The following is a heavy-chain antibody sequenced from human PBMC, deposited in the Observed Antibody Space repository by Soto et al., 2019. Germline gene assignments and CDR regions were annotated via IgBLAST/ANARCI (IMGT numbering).Heavy chain of an antibody. J-gene: IGHJ6*02. CDR1: GFTFSSYG. D-gene: IGHD6-13*01. CDR3: AKSSSRPYYYYGMDV. CDR2: ISYDGSNK. V-gene: IGHV3-30*18. Sequence: PGGSLKLSCAASGFTFSSYGMHWVRQAPGKGLEWVAVISYDGSNKYYADSVKGRFTISRGNSKNTLYLQMNSLRAEDTAVYYCAKSSSRPYYYYGMDVWGQGTTVTVSS.